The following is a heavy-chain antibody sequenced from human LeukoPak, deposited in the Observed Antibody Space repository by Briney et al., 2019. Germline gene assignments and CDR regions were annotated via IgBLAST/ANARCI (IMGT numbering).Heavy chain of an antibody. CDR1: GFTVSSNY. J-gene: IGHJ4*02. Sequence: PGGSLTLSCAASGFTVSSNYMSWVRQAPGKGLEWVSVIYSGGSTYYADSVKGRFTISRDNSKNTLYLQMNSLRAEDTAVYYCARGRSDYYDSSGYYLLDYWGQGTLVTVSS. CDR3: ARGRSDYYDSSGYYLLDY. D-gene: IGHD3-22*01. CDR2: IYSGGST. V-gene: IGHV3-66*01.